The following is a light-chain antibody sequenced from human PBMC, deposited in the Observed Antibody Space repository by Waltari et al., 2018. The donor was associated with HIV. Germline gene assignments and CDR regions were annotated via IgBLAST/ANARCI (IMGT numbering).Light chain of an antibody. Sequence: SFELTQPPSVSVSPGQTARIPCSGDASSKHYVYWYQQKEGQAPLLIIYKDSERPSGVPERFSASSSGTTVTLTINGVLAEDEADYYCQSSDKNIKSVVFGGGTKLTVL. V-gene: IGLV3-25*03. CDR3: QSSDKNIKSVV. J-gene: IGLJ2*01. CDR2: KDS. CDR1: ASSKHY.